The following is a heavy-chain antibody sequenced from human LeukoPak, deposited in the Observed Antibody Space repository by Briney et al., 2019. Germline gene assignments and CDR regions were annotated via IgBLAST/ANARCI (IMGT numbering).Heavy chain of an antibody. V-gene: IGHV3-66*01. Sequence: GGSLRLSCAASGCTVNFNYMIWVRQAPGKGLEWVSVFYSVGSTYYAESVKGRFTISRDNSKNTLYLQMNSLRAEDTAVYYCARSHAIAATPIWIWGRGTMVTVSS. CDR3: ARSHAIAATPIWI. J-gene: IGHJ3*02. CDR2: FYSVGST. D-gene: IGHD2-15*01. CDR1: GCTVNFNY.